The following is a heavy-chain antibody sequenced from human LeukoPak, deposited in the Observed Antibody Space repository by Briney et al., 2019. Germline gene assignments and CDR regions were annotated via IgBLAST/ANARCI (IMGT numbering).Heavy chain of an antibody. CDR3: ASGSYSGSSGVY. V-gene: IGHV3-21*01. CDR2: ISRSSSYI. D-gene: IGHD1-26*01. CDR1: GFTFSSYS. Sequence: GGSLRLSCAASGFTFSSYSMNWVRQAPGKGLEWVSSISRSSSYIYYADSVKGRFTISRDNAKNSLYLQMNSLRAEDTAVYYCASGSYSGSSGVYWGQGTLVTVSS. J-gene: IGHJ4*02.